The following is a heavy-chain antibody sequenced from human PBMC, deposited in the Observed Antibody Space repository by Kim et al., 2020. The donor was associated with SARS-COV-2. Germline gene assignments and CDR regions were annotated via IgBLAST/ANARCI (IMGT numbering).Heavy chain of an antibody. Sequence: SVKVSCKASGGTFSSYAISWVRQAPGQGLEWMGGIIPIFGTANYAQKFQGRVTITADESTSTAYMELSSLRSEDTAVYYCARHGSGSPFYYYYYYGMDVWGQGTTVTVSS. CDR3: ARHGSGSPFYYYYYYGMDV. CDR2: IIPIFGTA. D-gene: IGHD3-10*01. CDR1: GGTFSSYA. V-gene: IGHV1-69*13. J-gene: IGHJ6*02.